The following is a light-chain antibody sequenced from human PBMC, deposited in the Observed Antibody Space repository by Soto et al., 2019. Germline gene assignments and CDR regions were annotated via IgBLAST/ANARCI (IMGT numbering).Light chain of an antibody. CDR2: GAS. CDR1: RTINTY. Sequence: DVRMTKSPSSLSASVGDTITITCRASRTINTYLNWFQQKPGEPPRLLIYGASTLHDGVPSRFSGSGSGADFTLTISGLQPEDFASYHCQQTYSDISFGRGTKV. V-gene: IGKV1-39*01. J-gene: IGKJ4*01. CDR3: QQTYSDIS.